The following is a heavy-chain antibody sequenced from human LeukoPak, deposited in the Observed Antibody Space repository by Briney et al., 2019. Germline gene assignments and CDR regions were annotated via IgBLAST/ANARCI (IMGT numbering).Heavy chain of an antibody. CDR2: IYYSGST. Sequence: SETLSLTCTVSGGSITNYYWSWIRQPPGKGLEWIGYIYYSGSTNYNPSLKSRVTISVDTSKNQFSLILNSVTAADTAVYYCARVDYYYSSVFDYWGQGTLVTVSS. V-gene: IGHV4-59*01. CDR3: ARVDYYYSSVFDY. D-gene: IGHD3-22*01. J-gene: IGHJ4*02. CDR1: GGSITNYY.